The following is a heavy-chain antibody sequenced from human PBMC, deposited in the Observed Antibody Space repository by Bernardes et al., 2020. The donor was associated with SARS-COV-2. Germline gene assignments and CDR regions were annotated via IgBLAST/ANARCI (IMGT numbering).Heavy chain of an antibody. J-gene: IGHJ5*02. CDR1: GYTFTSYD. D-gene: IGHD6-13*01. CDR3: ARAKRRFGSIAAAGTNWFDP. CDR2: MNPNSGNT. V-gene: IGHV1-8*01. Sequence: ASVKVSCKASGYTFTSYDINWVRQATGQGLEWMGWMNPNSGNTGYAQKFQGRVTMTRNTSISTAYMELSSLRSEDTAVYYCARAKRRFGSIAAAGTNWFDPWGQGTLVTVSS.